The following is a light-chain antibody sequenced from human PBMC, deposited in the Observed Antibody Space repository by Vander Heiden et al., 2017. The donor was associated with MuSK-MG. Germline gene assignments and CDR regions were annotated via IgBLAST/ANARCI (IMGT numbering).Light chain of an antibody. J-gene: IGKJ1*01. V-gene: IGKV3-15*01. Sequence: MTQSPATVSVSPGERATLSCRASQSISTNLAWYQQKIGQPPRPLIYSASTRATGIPARFSGSGSGTEFTLTISSRQSEDVATYYCQQHDNWPPWTFGQGTKVEIK. CDR1: QSISTN. CDR2: SAS. CDR3: QQHDNWPPWT.